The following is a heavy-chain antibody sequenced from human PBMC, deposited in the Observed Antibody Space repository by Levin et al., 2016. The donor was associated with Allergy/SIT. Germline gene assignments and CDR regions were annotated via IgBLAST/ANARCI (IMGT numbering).Heavy chain of an antibody. D-gene: IGHD5-18*01. CDR2: IVVGSGNT. J-gene: IGHJ4*02. CDR3: AASEPAMINGY. V-gene: IGHV1-58*01. Sequence: WVRQAPGQRLEWIGWIVVGSGNTNYAQKFQERVTITRDMSTSTAYMELSSLRSEDTAVYYCAASEPAMINGYWGQGTLVTVSS.